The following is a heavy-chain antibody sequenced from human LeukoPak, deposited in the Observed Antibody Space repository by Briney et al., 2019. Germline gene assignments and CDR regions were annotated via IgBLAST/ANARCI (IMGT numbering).Heavy chain of an antibody. CDR1: GGSISSYY. J-gene: IGHJ6*02. V-gene: IGHV4-59*01. CDR2: MYYSAST. Sequence: PSETLSLTCTVSGGSISSYYWSWIRQPPGKGLEWIGYMYYSASTNYNPSLKSRVTISVDTSKKQFSLKLSSVTAADTAVYYCARGPSDSYGMGVWGQGTTVTVSS. CDR3: ARGPSDSYGMGV.